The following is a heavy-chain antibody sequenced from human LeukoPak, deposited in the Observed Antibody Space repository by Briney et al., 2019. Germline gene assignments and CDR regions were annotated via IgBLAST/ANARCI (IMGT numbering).Heavy chain of an antibody. D-gene: IGHD6-13*01. J-gene: IGHJ4*02. V-gene: IGHV3-53*01. CDR1: GFTVSNNY. Sequence: GGSLRLSCAASGFTVSNNYMSWVRQAPGKGLEWGSVIYSGGSTYYADSAKGRFTTSRDNSKNTPYLQMNSLRAEDTAVYYCARSLDGIAASSDYWGQGTLVTVSS. CDR3: ARSLDGIAASSDY. CDR2: IYSGGST.